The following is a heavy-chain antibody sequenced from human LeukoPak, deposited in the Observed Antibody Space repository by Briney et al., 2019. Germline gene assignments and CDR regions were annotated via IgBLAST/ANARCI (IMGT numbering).Heavy chain of an antibody. Sequence: PGGSLRLSCAASGFTVSSNYMSWVRQPPGKGLEWVSSISSSSSYIYYADSVKGRFTISRDNAKNSLYLQMNSLRAEDTAVYYCASDNWNPGWFDPWGQGTLVTVSS. CDR2: ISSSSSYI. CDR3: ASDNWNPGWFDP. J-gene: IGHJ5*02. CDR1: GFTVSSNY. D-gene: IGHD1-20*01. V-gene: IGHV3-21*01.